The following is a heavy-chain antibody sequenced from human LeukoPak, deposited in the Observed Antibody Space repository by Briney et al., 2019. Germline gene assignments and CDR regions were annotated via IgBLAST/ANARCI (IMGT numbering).Heavy chain of an antibody. J-gene: IGHJ4*02. CDR2: IIPIFGTA. CDR3: ATDRSLVDYYDSSGFDY. D-gene: IGHD3-22*01. CDR1: GGTFSSYA. V-gene: IGHV1-69*01. Sequence: EASVTVSCTASGGTFSSYAISWVRQAPGQGLEWMGGIIPIFGTANYAQKFQGRVTITADESTSTAYMELSSLRSEDTAVYYCATDRSLVDYYDSSGFDYWGQGTLVTVSS.